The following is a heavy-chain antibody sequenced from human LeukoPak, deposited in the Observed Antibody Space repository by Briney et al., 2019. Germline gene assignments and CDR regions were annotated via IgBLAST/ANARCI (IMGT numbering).Heavy chain of an antibody. J-gene: IGHJ6*03. D-gene: IGHD6-6*01. CDR2: INHSGST. Sequence: SETLSLTCAVYGGSFSGYYWSWIRQPPGKGLEWIGEINHSGSTNYNPSLKSRVTISVDTSKNQFSLKLSSVTAAGTAVYYCARGQLVVFYYYMDVWGKGTTVTVSS. CDR1: GGSFSGYY. CDR3: ARGQLVVFYYYMDV. V-gene: IGHV4-34*01.